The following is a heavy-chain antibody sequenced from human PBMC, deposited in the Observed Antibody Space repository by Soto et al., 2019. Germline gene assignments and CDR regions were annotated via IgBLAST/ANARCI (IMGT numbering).Heavy chain of an antibody. CDR1: SGSYRNPEDY. J-gene: IGHJ4*02. CDR2: IYYSGTT. Sequence: TMSLTCSVSSGSYRNPEDYWSWIRQPPGKGLEWIGYIYYSGTTYYNPSLKSRVTISIDVSKNQFSLSLRSLIAAETAVYNCARSREFDVWSQGTLVTVSS. D-gene: IGHD6-13*01. V-gene: IGHV4-30-4*01. CDR3: ARSREFDV.